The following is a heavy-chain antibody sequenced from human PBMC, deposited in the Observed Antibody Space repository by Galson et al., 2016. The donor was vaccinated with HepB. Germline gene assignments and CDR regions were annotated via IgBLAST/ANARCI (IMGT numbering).Heavy chain of an antibody. Sequence: SLRLSCAASGFTFSDYVMSWVRQAPGKGLEWVSVITGSGDTTYYAGSVKGRFTISRDNSKNTLFLQMNSLGAEDTAIYYCAKPRSSGLYEFDYWGQGTLVTVSP. CDR3: AKPRSSGLYEFDY. V-gene: IGHV3-23*01. CDR2: ITGSGDTT. D-gene: IGHD6-25*01. J-gene: IGHJ4*02. CDR1: GFTFSDYV.